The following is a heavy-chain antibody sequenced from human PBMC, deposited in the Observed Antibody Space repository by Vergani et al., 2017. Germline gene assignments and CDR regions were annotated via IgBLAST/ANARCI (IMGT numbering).Heavy chain of an antibody. Sequence: QVRLQESGPGLVKPSETLSLTCSVSGGSMRGYYWSWIRPPPGKELEWIGYMYPSGSTNYNPSLETRVTISGDTSKNQFSLQLNSVTAADTAGYYCGRVADFYGLGSRLLDLWGQGIMVTVSS. D-gene: IGHD3-10*01. CDR1: GGSMRGYY. CDR2: MYPSGST. V-gene: IGHV4-59*01. J-gene: IGHJ5*02. CDR3: GRVADFYGLGSRLLDL.